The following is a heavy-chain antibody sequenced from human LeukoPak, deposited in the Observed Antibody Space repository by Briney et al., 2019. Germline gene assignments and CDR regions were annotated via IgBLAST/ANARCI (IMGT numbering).Heavy chain of an antibody. J-gene: IGHJ4*02. CDR3: AKDARGYHRPIDH. CDR2: IGGGGTNT. D-gene: IGHD3-22*01. Sequence: GGSLRLSCAASGFTFTDFAMNWVRQAPGKGLEWVSGIGGGGTNTDYADSVKGRFTISRDNSKNTLTLQMSSLRADDMAVYFCAKDARGYHRPIDHWGQGILVTVSS. CDR1: GFTFTDFA. V-gene: IGHV3-23*01.